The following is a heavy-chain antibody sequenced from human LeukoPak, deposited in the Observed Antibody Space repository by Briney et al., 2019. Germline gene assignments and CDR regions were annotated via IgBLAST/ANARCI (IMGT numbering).Heavy chain of an antibody. CDR2: IYYSGST. CDR3: ARHPICSGGSCVLGYFDY. V-gene: IGHV4-39*01. Sequence: PSETLSLTCTVSGGSISSSSYYWGWIRQPPGKGLEWIGSIYYSGSTYYNPSLKSRVTISVDTSKNQFSLKLSSVTAADTAVYYRARHPICSGGSCVLGYFDYWGQGTLVTVSS. J-gene: IGHJ4*02. D-gene: IGHD2-15*01. CDR1: GGSISSSSYY.